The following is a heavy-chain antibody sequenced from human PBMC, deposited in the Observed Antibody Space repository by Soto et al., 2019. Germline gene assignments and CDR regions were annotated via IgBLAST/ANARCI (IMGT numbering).Heavy chain of an antibody. V-gene: IGHV3-23*01. CDR1: GFTFNAYA. Sequence: GGSLRLSCAASGFTFNAYAMTWVRQAPGKGLEWVSAIGGSGGNRYYAASVKGRFTISRDNSKDTVDLQMNRLRVEDTAVYYCASVASDYINSVDHWGQGILVTVS. CDR2: IGGSGGNR. CDR3: ASVASDYINSVDH. J-gene: IGHJ4*02. D-gene: IGHD4-4*01.